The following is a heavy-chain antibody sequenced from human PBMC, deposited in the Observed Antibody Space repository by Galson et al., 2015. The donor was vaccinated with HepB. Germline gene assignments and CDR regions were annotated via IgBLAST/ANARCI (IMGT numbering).Heavy chain of an antibody. V-gene: IGHV3-30-3*01. Sequence: SLRLSCATSGFTFRNYALDWVRQAPGKGPEWVAIISDSGSDKEYADSAKGRFTISRDNSKNTLFLQMNSLSAEDTAVYYCARHLYDDGDYGVNPEYYYDYWGQGTLVTVSS. J-gene: IGHJ4*02. CDR3: ARHLYDDGDYGVNPEYYYDY. CDR1: GFTFRNYA. D-gene: IGHD4-17*01. CDR2: ISDSGSDK.